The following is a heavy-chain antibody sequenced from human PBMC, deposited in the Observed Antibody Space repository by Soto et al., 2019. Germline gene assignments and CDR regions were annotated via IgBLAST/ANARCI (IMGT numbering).Heavy chain of an antibody. D-gene: IGHD2-2*01. CDR3: ARACSSTSCSTFAPYYYYGMDV. V-gene: IGHV1-69*13. Sequence: VASVKVSCKAPGATFSSYAISWVRQAPGQGLEWMGGIIPIFGTANYAQKFQGRVTITADESTSTAYMELSSLRSEDTAVYYCARACSSTSCSTFAPYYYYGMDVWGQGTTVTVSS. CDR1: GATFSSYA. J-gene: IGHJ6*02. CDR2: IIPIFGTA.